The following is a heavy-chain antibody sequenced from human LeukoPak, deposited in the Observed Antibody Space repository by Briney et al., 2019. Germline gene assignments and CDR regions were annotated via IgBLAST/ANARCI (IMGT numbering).Heavy chain of an antibody. J-gene: IGHJ6*02. CDR3: ARDQSYYGMDV. Sequence: SETLSLTCTVSGGSISSYYWSWIRQPPGKGLEWIGYIYTSGSTNYNPSLKSRVTISVDASKNQFSLNVSSVTAADTAVYYCARDQSYYGMDVWGQGTTVTVSS. CDR2: IYTSGST. V-gene: IGHV4-4*09. CDR1: GGSISSYY.